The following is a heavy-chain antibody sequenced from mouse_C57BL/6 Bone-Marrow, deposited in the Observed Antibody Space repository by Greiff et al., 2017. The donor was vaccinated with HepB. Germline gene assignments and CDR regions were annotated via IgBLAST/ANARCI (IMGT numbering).Heavy chain of an antibody. CDR3: ARVDDYDGVYYYAMDY. V-gene: IGHV1-50*01. Sequence: QVQLKQPGAELVKPGASVKLSCKASGYTFTSYWMQWVKQRPGQGLEWIGEIDPSDSYTNYNQKFKGKATLTVDTSSSTAYMQLSSLTSEDSAVYYCARVDDYDGVYYYAMDYWGQGTSVTVSS. D-gene: IGHD2-4*01. J-gene: IGHJ4*01. CDR1: GYTFTSYW. CDR2: IDPSDSYT.